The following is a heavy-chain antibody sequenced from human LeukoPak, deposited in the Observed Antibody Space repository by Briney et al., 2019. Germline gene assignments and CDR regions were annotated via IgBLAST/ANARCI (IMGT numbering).Heavy chain of an antibody. CDR1: GFTFNSYG. V-gene: IGHV3-30*18. J-gene: IGHJ4*02. D-gene: IGHD3-10*01. Sequence: GRSLRLSCAASGFTFNSYGMHWVRQAPGKGLEWVAVILYDGGNEYYADSVKGRFTISRDNSKNTLYLQMNSLRVEDTAVYYCAKPTGLWFGELPLDYWGQGTLVTVSS. CDR2: ILYDGGNE. CDR3: AKPTGLWFGELPLDY.